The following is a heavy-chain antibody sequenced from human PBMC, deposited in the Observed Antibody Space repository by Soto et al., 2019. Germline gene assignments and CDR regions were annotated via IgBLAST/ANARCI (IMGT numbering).Heavy chain of an antibody. D-gene: IGHD3-10*01. CDR2: ISGSGGST. CDR3: AKGGIEGHRITMVRGVHFDY. CDR1: GFTFSSYA. J-gene: IGHJ4*02. V-gene: IGHV3-23*01. Sequence: QPGGSLRLSCAASGFTFSSYAMSWVRQAPGKGLEWVSAISGSGGSTYYADSVKGRFTISRDNSKNTLYLQMNSLRAEDTAVYYCAKGGIEGHRITMVRGVHFDYWGQGTLVTVSS.